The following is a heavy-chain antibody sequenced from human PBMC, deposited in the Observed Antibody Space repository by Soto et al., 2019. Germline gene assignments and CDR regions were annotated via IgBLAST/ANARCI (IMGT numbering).Heavy chain of an antibody. CDR1: GGSISSGGYY. D-gene: IGHD4-17*01. CDR2: IYYSGST. J-gene: IGHJ4*02. Sequence: QVQLQESGPGLVKPSQTLSLTCTVSGGSISSGGYYWSWIRQHPGKGLEWIGYIYYSGSTYYNPSHKSRVTISVDTSKNQFSLKLSSVTAADTAVYYCARVPFEDYGDRNFDYWGQGTLVPVSS. CDR3: ARVPFEDYGDRNFDY. V-gene: IGHV4-31*03.